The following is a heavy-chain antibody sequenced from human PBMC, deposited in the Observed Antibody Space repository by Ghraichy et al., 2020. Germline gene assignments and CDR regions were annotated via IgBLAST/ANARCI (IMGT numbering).Heavy chain of an antibody. CDR3: ARDEYSSSAYHYYYYGMDV. CDR1: GFTFSSYS. J-gene: IGHJ6*02. V-gene: IGHV3-21*01. Sequence: GGSLRLSCAASGFTFSSYSMNWVRQAPGKGLEWVSSISSSSSYIYYADSVKGRFTISRDNAKNSLYLQMNSLRAEDTAVYYCARDEYSSSAYHYYYYGMDVWGQGTTVTVSS. CDR2: ISSSSSYI. D-gene: IGHD6-6*01.